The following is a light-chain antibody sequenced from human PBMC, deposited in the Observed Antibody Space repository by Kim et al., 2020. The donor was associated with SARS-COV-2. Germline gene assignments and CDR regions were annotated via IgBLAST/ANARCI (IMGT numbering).Light chain of an antibody. CDR1: RSISSW. J-gene: IGKJ4*01. CDR3: HRGLT. Sequence: SARSAAVGDRVTSTCRASRSISSWLAWYQQKPGKAPKLLIYKASSLESGVPSRFSGSGSGTEFTLTISSLQPYYFATYYCHRGLTFGGGTKVDIK. V-gene: IGKV1-5*03. CDR2: KAS.